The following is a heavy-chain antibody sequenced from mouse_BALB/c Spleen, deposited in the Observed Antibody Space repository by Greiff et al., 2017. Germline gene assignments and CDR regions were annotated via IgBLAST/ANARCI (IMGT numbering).Heavy chain of an antibody. CDR2: IWSGGST. Sequence: VQRVESGPGLVQPSQSLSITCTVSGFSLTSYGVHWVRQSPGKGLEWLGVIWSGGSTDYNAAFISRLSISKDNSKSQVFFKMNSLQANDTAIYYCARVLGLSWFAYWGQGTLVTVSA. V-gene: IGHV2-2*02. J-gene: IGHJ3*01. D-gene: IGHD3-3*01. CDR3: ARVLGLSWFAY. CDR1: GFSLTSYG.